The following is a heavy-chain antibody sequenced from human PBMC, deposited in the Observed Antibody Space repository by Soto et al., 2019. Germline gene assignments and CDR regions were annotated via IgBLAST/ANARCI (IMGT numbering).Heavy chain of an antibody. CDR1: GYTFSDYD. V-gene: IGHV1-8*02. Sequence: QEQLVQSGAEVKKPGASVKASCKTSGYTFSDYDIKWVRQATGQGLEWIRWMNPNSGETGYAQKFQGRFTMMRSVSLTPAYLELCSLRSVDTAVYYCARVAVAARPRWYNWFDPWGEGTLVTVYS. J-gene: IGHJ5*02. D-gene: IGHD2-15*01. CDR2: MNPNSGET. CDR3: ARVAVAARPRWYNWFDP.